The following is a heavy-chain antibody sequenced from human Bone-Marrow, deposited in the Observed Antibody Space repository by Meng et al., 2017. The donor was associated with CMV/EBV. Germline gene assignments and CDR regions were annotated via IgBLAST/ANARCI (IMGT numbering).Heavy chain of an antibody. J-gene: IGHJ4*02. D-gene: IGHD3-3*01. CDR3: ASGKGSKRSIFGVVIAPDY. CDR2: ISSSSSYI. V-gene: IGHV3-21*01. Sequence: GGSLRLSCAASGFTFSSYSMNWVRQAPGKGLEWVSSISSSSSYIYYADSVKGRFTISRDNAKNSLYLQMNSLRAEDTAVYYCASGKGSKRSIFGVVIAPDYCGQGTLVTVSS. CDR1: GFTFSSYS.